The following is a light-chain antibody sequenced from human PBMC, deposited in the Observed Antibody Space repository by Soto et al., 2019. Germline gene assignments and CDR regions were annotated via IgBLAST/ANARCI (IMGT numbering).Light chain of an antibody. CDR1: QTVSGSY. J-gene: IGKJ1*01. Sequence: EIVLTQSPGTLSLSPGERATLSCRASQTVSGSYLAWFQQKPGQAPRLLIYRASSRATGIPDRFSGSGSGTDFTLTISRLESEDFAVYYCQQYVTSPWTLGQGTKVEIK. V-gene: IGKV3-20*01. CDR2: RAS. CDR3: QQYVTSPWT.